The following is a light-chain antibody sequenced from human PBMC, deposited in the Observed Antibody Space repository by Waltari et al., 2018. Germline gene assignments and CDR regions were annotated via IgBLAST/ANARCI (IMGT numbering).Light chain of an antibody. CDR3: ISFTSSNTWV. Sequence: QSALTQPASVSGSPRQSITISCTGTSSDIGAYNCVSWYQQHSGKAPKLVIFGVSDRPTGVSNRFSGSKSGNTASLTISGLQAEDEADYYCISFTSSNTWVFGGGTRVTVL. V-gene: IGLV2-14*01. CDR1: SSDIGAYNC. CDR2: GVS. J-gene: IGLJ3*02.